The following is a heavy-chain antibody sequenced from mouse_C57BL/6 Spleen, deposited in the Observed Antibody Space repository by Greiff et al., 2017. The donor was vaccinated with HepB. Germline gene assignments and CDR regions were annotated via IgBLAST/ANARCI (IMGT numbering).Heavy chain of an antibody. CDR1: GYTFTSYW. CDR2: IYPGSGST. CDR3: VRWDGTAEGFDY. J-gene: IGHJ2*01. D-gene: IGHD3-3*01. Sequence: QVQLQQPGAELVKPGASVKMSCKASGYTFTSYWITWVKQRPGQGLEWIGDIYPGSGSTNYNEKFKSKATLTVDTSSSTAYMQLSSLTSEDSAVYYCVRWDGTAEGFDYWGQGTTLTVSS. V-gene: IGHV1-55*01.